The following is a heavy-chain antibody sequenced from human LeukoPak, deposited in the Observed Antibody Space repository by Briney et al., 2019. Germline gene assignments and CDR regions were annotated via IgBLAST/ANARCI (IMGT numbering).Heavy chain of an antibody. CDR3: ARGSRPGGSGSKRFDP. CDR1: GYTFTSYD. CDR2: MNPNSGNT. V-gene: IGHV1-8*01. D-gene: IGHD3-10*01. Sequence: ASVKVSCKASGYTFTSYDINWVRQATGQGLEWMGWMNPNSGNTGYAQKFQGRVTMTRNTSISTAYMELSSLRSEDTAVYYCARGSRPGGSGSKRFDPWGQGTLVTVSS. J-gene: IGHJ5*02.